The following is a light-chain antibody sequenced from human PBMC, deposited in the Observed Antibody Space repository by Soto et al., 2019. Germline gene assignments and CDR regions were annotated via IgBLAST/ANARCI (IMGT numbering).Light chain of an antibody. CDR2: KAS. J-gene: IGKJ2*01. V-gene: IGKV1-5*03. CDR3: QQYSSYPFT. Sequence: DIQMTQSPSTLSASVGDRVTITCRASQSISSWLAWYQQKPGKAPKLVIYKASNLESGVPSRFSGSGSGTEFTLSISSLQPDDFATYYCQQYSSYPFTFGQGTKLEIK. CDR1: QSISSW.